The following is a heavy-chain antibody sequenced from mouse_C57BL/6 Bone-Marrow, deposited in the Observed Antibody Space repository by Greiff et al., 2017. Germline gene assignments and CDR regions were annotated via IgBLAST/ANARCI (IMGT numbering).Heavy chain of an antibody. CDR1: GYTFTSYG. Sequence: QVQLQQSGAELARPGASVKLSCKASGYTFTSYGISWVKQRTGQGLEWIGEIYPRSGNTYYNEKFKGKATLTADKSSSTAYMALRSLTSEDSAVYFCARTPFLLRYFDYWGQGTTLTVSS. J-gene: IGHJ2*01. V-gene: IGHV1-81*01. CDR3: ARTPFLLRYFDY. CDR2: IYPRSGNT. D-gene: IGHD1-1*01.